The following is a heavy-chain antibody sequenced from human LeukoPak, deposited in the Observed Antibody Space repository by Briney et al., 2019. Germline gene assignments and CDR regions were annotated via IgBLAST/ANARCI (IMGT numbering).Heavy chain of an antibody. Sequence: SVKVSCKASGGTFSSYAISWVRQAPGQGLEWMGGIIPIFGTANYAQKFQGRVTITTDESTSTAYMELRSLRSDDTAVYYCARARASSSSRKDFDYWGQGTLVTVSS. D-gene: IGHD6-6*01. J-gene: IGHJ4*02. CDR2: IIPIFGTA. V-gene: IGHV1-69*05. CDR3: ARARASSSSRKDFDY. CDR1: GGTFSSYA.